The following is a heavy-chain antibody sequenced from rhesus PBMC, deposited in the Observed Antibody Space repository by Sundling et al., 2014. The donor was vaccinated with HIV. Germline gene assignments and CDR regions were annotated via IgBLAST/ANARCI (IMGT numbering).Heavy chain of an antibody. CDR3: VRSVRISIFGLDINGDFFDF. Sequence: EVRLVESGGDLVQPGGSLRLSCAASGFTFSDHYINWVRQAPGKGPEWVGFIRDRPNGGTAEYAASVKGRFTISRDDSKTSAYLQMNSLKTEDTAVYYCVRSVRISIFGLDINGDFFDFWGQGVLVTVSS. CDR1: GFTFSDHY. V-gene: IGHV3-116*02. D-gene: IGHD3-3*01. CDR2: IRDRPNGGTA. J-gene: IGHJ4*01.